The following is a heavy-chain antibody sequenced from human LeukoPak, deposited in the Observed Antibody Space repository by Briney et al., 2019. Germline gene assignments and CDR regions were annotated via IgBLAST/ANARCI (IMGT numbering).Heavy chain of an antibody. CDR1: GFTFDDYA. J-gene: IGHJ4*02. V-gene: IGHV3-9*01. CDR3: AKVQHIVVVTAPFDY. CDR2: ISWNSGSI. D-gene: IGHD2-21*02. Sequence: GGSLRLSCAASGFTFDDYAMHWVRQAPGQGLEWVSGISWNSGSIGYADSVKGRFTISRDNAKNSLYLQMNSLRAEDTALYYCAKVQHIVVVTAPFDYWGQGTLVTVSS.